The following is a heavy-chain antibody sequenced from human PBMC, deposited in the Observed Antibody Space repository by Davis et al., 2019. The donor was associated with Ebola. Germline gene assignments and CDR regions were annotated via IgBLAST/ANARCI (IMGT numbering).Heavy chain of an antibody. CDR2: ISRSGYTI. CDR1: GFTFSRYS. Sequence: GGSLRLSCAASGFTFSRYSMNWVRQAPGKGLEWVSYISRSGYTIYYADSVKGRFTISRDNAKNSLYLQMNSLRAEDTAVYYCVRDPALVVTGGGWFFGLWGRGTLVTVSS. J-gene: IGHJ2*01. V-gene: IGHV3-48*04. D-gene: IGHD2-21*02. CDR3: VRDPALVVTGGGWFFGL.